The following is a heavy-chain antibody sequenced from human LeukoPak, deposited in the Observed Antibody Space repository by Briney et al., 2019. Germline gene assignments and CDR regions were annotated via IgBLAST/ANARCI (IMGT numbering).Heavy chain of an antibody. CDR1: GFTFSSYW. CDR3: ARDRYTGYDFDH. D-gene: IGHD5-12*01. CDR2: INSDGSST. V-gene: IGHV3-74*01. Sequence: PGGSLRLSCAASGFTFSSYWMHWVRQGPGEGLVWVSRINSDGSSTSYADSVKGRFTISRDNAKNTLYLQMNSLRVEDTAVYYCARDRYTGYDFDHWGQGTLVTVSS. J-gene: IGHJ4*02.